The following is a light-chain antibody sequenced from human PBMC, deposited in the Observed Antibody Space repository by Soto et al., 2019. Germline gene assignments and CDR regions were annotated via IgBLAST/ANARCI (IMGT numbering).Light chain of an antibody. CDR2: GAS. V-gene: IGKV3-20*01. J-gene: IGKJ1*01. CDR1: RSVSSTY. Sequence: IVLTQSPGTRSLCPLGRDRLCVRARRSVSSTYLAWYQQKPGQAPRLLIFGASSRATGIPDRFSGSGSGTDFTLTISRLEPEDFAVYYCQQYGSSPPTWTFGQGTKVDIK. CDR3: QQYGSSPPTWT.